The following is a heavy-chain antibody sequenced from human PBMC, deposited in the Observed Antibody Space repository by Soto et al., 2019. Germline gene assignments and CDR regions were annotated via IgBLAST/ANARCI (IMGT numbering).Heavy chain of an antibody. CDR2: IYYSGST. D-gene: IGHD1-26*01. CDR1: GGSVSSGSYY. Sequence: SETLSLTCTVSGGSVSSGSYYWSWIRQPPGKGLEWIGYIYYSGSTNYNPSLKSRVTISVDTSKNQFSLKLSSVTAADTAVYYCARERGWELPSGMDVWGQGTTVPVSS. V-gene: IGHV4-61*01. J-gene: IGHJ6*02. CDR3: ARERGWELPSGMDV.